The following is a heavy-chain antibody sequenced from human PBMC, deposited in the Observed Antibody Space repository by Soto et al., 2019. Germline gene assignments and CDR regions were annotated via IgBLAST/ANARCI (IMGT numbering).Heavy chain of an antibody. J-gene: IGHJ4*02. D-gene: IGHD4-17*01. Sequence: ESGGGLVKPGGSLRLSCAASGFTFSNAWMSWVRQAPGKGLEWVGRIKSKTDGGTTDYAAPVKGRFTISRDDSKNTLYLQMNSLKTEDTAVYYCTRPEDGDSDFDYWGQGTLVTVSS. V-gene: IGHV3-15*01. CDR3: TRPEDGDSDFDY. CDR2: IKSKTDGGTT. CDR1: GFTFSNAW.